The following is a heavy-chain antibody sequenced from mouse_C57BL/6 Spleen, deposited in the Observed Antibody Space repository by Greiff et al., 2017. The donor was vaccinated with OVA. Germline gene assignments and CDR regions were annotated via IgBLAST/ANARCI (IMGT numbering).Heavy chain of an antibody. Sequence: SGPELVKPGASVKMSCKASGYTFTDYNMHWVKQSHGKSLEWIGYINPNNGGTSYNQKFNGKATLTVNKSSSTAYMELRSLTSEDSAVYYCARGGKLGPYYFDYWGQGTTLTVSS. CDR1: GYTFTDYN. D-gene: IGHD4-1*01. J-gene: IGHJ2*01. V-gene: IGHV1-22*01. CDR2: INPNNGGT. CDR3: ARGGKLGPYYFDY.